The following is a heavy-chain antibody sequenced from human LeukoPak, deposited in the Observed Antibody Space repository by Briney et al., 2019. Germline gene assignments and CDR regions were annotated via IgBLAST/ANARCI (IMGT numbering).Heavy chain of an antibody. CDR3: ASETARPYWYFDL. CDR2: IYHSGST. D-gene: IGHD6-6*01. J-gene: IGHJ2*01. Sequence: SGTLSLTCAVSGGSISSSNWWSWVRQPPGKGLEWIGEIYHSGSTNYNPSLKSRVTISVDTSKNQFSLKLSSVTAADTAVYYCASETARPYWYFDLWGRGTLVTVSS. CDR1: GGSISSSNW. V-gene: IGHV4-4*02.